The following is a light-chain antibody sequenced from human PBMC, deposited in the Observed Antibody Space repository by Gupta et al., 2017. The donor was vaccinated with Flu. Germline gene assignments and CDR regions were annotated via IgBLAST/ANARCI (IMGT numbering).Light chain of an antibody. CDR3: MQAVQIPWT. J-gene: IGKJ1*01. Sequence: EIVMTQSPLSLPVTPGEPASISCRSSQTLLHGNGYYYLDWYLQKPGQSPQLLIYLGSNRASGVPDRFRGSGSGTDFTLTISGVEAEDVGVYYCMQAVQIPWTFGQGTRVEIK. V-gene: IGKV2-28*01. CDR1: QTLLHGNGYYY. CDR2: LGS.